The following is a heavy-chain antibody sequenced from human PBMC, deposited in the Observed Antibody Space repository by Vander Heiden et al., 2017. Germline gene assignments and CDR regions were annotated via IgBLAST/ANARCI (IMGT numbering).Heavy chain of an antibody. J-gene: IGHJ4*02. CDR1: GFTFRSYA. Sequence: EVQLLESGGGLVQPGGSLRLSCAASGFTFRSYAMSWVRQAPGKGLEWVSALSGSGGSTYYAASVEGRFTISRDNSKNSVFIQMNSLRAEDTAIYYCATAVEYSSGWYDYWGQGTLVTVSS. D-gene: IGHD6-19*01. V-gene: IGHV3-23*01. CDR2: LSGSGGST. CDR3: ATAVEYSSGWYDY.